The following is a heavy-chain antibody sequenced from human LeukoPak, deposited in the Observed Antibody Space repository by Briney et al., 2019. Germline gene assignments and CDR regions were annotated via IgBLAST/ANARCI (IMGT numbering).Heavy chain of an antibody. D-gene: IGHD6-13*01. J-gene: IGHJ4*02. CDR2: IYYTGST. Sequence: SETLSLTCAVSGGSISSGGYSWSWIRQPPGKGLEWIGYIYYTGSTYYNPSLRSRVTISVDTSKNQFSLKLSSVTAADTAVYYCASSIAAAGPIDYWGQGTLVTVSS. CDR3: ASSIAAAGPIDY. V-gene: IGHV4-30-4*07. CDR1: GGSISSGGYS.